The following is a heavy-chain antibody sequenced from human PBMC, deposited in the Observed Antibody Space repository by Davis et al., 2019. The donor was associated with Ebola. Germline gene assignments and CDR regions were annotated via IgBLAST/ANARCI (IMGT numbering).Heavy chain of an antibody. CDR1: GVSISRHY. CDR3: ARARAEPWLALFDY. Sequence: PSETLSLTCTVSGVSISRHYWSWIRQPPGKRLEWIGSIYYTGSAYYNPSLRSRVTMSADTSKNQFSLKLSSVTAADTAVYYCARARAEPWLALFDYWGQGTLVTVSS. V-gene: IGHV4-59*11. CDR2: IYYTGSA. D-gene: IGHD6-19*01. J-gene: IGHJ4*02.